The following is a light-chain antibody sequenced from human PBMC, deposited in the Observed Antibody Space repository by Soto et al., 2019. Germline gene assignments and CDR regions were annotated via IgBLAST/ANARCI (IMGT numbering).Light chain of an antibody. CDR1: QSISIW. CDR2: KAS. J-gene: IGKJ1*01. Sequence: IQMTQSPSTLSASVGDRVTITCRASQSISIWLAWYQQKPGKAPKLLIYKASSLESEVPSRFSGSVSGTEFTLTINSLQPDDSATYYCQQYKSDSTFGQGTKVEIK. V-gene: IGKV1-5*03. CDR3: QQYKSDST.